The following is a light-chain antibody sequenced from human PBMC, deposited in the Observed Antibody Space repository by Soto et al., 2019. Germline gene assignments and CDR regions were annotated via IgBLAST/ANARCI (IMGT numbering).Light chain of an antibody. V-gene: IGKV4-1*01. CDR2: WAS. CDR1: QSVLYSSNNKNY. J-gene: IGKJ1*01. CDR3: QQYYSTPWT. Sequence: DIVMTQSPDSLAVSLGERATINCKSSQSVLYSSNNKNYLAWYQQKPGQPPKLLIYWASTRESGVPDRFSGSGSGTDFTLPISNLQAEDVAVYYCQQYYSTPWTFGQGTKVEIK.